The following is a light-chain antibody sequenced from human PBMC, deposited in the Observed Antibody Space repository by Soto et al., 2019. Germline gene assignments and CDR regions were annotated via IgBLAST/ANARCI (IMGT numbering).Light chain of an antibody. CDR3: QQTYSIPGT. J-gene: IGKJ1*01. CDR1: QTITKY. V-gene: IGKV1-39*01. CDR2: AAS. Sequence: DIQMTQSPSALSASVGDRDTITCRERQTITKYINSHHHKPWKAPNLLIYAASSLQRGVPSRFSGSGSGTDFTLTINSLQPEEFATYYCQQTYSIPGTFGQGTKVDIK.